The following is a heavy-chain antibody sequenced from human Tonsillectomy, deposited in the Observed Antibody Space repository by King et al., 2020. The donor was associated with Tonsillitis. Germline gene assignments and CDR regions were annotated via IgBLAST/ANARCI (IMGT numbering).Heavy chain of an antibody. CDR3: ALLQDYYMDV. J-gene: IGHJ6*03. CDR1: GGTLNNYV. Sequence: VQLVESGAEVKKPGSSVKVSCKASGGTLNNYVINWVRQAPGQGLEWMGGIIPLFGTANYAQNYHGRVTVTADEPTNTVYMELSGLTSDDTAMYYCALLQDYYMDVWGNGTTVTVSS. D-gene: IGHD4-11*01. CDR2: IIPLFGTA. V-gene: IGHV1-69*01.